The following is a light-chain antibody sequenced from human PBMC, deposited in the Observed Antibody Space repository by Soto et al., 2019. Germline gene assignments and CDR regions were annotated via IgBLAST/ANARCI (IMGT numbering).Light chain of an antibody. J-gene: IGKJ1*01. Sequence: DIHMTQSPSSLSASVGDTVTITCRASQNIDMYLNWYQQQPGKAPRVLISGASNLQSGVPSRFSGSGSGTDFTLTINSLQPEDFATYYCQQSYSTPWTFGQGTKVDIK. CDR2: GAS. V-gene: IGKV1-39*01. CDR1: QNIDMY. CDR3: QQSYSTPWT.